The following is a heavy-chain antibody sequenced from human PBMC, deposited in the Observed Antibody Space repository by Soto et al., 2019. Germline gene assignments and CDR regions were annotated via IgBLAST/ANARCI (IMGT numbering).Heavy chain of an antibody. CDR3: ASGQQVILRYYYGLDV. CDR1: GFTVSTNY. D-gene: IGHD6-13*01. Sequence: EVQLVETGGGLIQPGGSLRLSCAVSGFTVSTNYMSWVHQAPGKGLEWVSVIYYDDGSTYYADSVKGRFSISRDSSRNTLYLQMNSLRAEDTAVYYCASGQQVILRYYYGLDVWGQGTTVTVSS. CDR2: IYYDDGST. V-gene: IGHV3-53*02. J-gene: IGHJ6*02.